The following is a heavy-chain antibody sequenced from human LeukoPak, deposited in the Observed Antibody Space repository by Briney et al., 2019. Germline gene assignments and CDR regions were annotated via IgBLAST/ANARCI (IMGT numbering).Heavy chain of an antibody. J-gene: IGHJ5*02. Sequence: ASVKVSCKASGGTFSSYDINWVRQATGQGLEWMGWLNPNSGNTGYAQKFQGRVTITRNTSINTAYMELTSLTSEDTAVYYCAKMTVSGRDNWFDPWGQGTLVTVSS. CDR3: AKMTVSGRDNWFDP. CDR1: GGTFSSYD. CDR2: LNPNSGNT. V-gene: IGHV1-8*03. D-gene: IGHD6-19*01.